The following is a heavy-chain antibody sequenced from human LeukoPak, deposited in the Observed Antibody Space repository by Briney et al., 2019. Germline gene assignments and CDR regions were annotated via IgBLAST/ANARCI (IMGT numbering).Heavy chain of an antibody. CDR2: TSNDGRNK. J-gene: IGHJ4*02. Sequence: GGSLRLSCAASGFTFSTYAMHWVRQAPGKGLEWVAVTSNDGRNKIYADSVKGRFTISRDNSKNTLYLQMNSLRAEDTAVYYCAKDLSGRKGSFDYWGQGTLVTLSS. CDR1: GFTFSTYA. D-gene: IGHD3-10*01. CDR3: AKDLSGRKGSFDY. V-gene: IGHV3-30*04.